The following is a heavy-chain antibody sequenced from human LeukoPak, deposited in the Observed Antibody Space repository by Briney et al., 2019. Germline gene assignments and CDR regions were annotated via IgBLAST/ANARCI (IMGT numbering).Heavy chain of an antibody. J-gene: IGHJ4*02. D-gene: IGHD3-22*01. CDR2: IRSKANSYAT. CDR1: GFTFSGSA. CDR3: TKTLYYSDSRGYGY. V-gene: IGHV3-73*01. Sequence: PGGSLKLSCAASGFTFSGSAMHWVRQASGKGLEWVGRIRSKANSYATAYAASVKGRFTISRDDSKNTAYVQMNSLKTEDTAVYYCTKTLYYSDSRGYGYWGQGTLVTVSS.